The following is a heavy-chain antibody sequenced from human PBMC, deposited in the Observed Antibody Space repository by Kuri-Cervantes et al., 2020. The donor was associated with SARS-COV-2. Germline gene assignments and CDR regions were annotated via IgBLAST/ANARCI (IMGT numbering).Heavy chain of an antibody. Sequence: ESLKISCTVSGGSISSYYWSWIRQPPGKGLEWIGYIYYSGSTNYNPSLKSRVTISVDTSKNQFSLKLSSVTAADTAVYYCARGRYSYGYGWFDPWGQGTLVTVSS. V-gene: IGHV4-59*12. D-gene: IGHD5-18*01. CDR2: IYYSGST. CDR3: ARGRYSYGYGWFDP. CDR1: GGSISSYY. J-gene: IGHJ5*02.